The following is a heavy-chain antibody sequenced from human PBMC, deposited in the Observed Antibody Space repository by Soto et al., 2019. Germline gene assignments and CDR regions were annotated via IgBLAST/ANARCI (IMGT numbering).Heavy chain of an antibody. J-gene: IGHJ5*02. CDR1: GDSFTTDW. CDR3: ATRSFSSPECRP. Sequence: GESLKISCKGSGDSFTTDWIGWVRQMPGKGLEWMGVIYPVDSRTRYSPPFQGRVTISADKSISTAYLQWNSLKASDTAMYYCATRSFSSPECRPWGQGTLVNVSS. V-gene: IGHV5-51*01. D-gene: IGHD3-10*01. CDR2: IYPVDSRT.